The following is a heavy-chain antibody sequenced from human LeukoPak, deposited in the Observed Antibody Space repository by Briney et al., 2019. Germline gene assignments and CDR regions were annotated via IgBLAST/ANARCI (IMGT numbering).Heavy chain of an antibody. CDR2: IYYSWST. V-gene: IGHV4-31*03. D-gene: IGHD5-24*01. J-gene: IGHJ4*02. CDR1: GGSISSGGYY. Sequence: SETLSLTCTVSGGSISSGGYYWSWIRQHPGKGLEWIGYIYYSWSTYYNPSLKSRVTISVDTSKNQFSLKLSSVTAADTAVYYCAREGRRAIDYWGQGTLVTVSS. CDR3: AREGRRAIDY.